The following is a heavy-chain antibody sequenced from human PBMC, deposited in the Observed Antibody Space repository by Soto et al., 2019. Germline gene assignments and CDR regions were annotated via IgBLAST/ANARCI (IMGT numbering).Heavy chain of an antibody. J-gene: IGHJ3*02. D-gene: IGHD4-17*01. V-gene: IGHV3-30*18. CDR2: ISYDGSNK. CDR3: AKPSLRWSLDDAFDI. CDR1: GFTFSSYG. Sequence: GGSLRLSCAASGFTFSSYGMHWARQAPGKGLEWVAVISYDGSNKYYAGSVKGRFTISRDNSKNTLYLQMNSLRAEDTAVYYCAKPSLRWSLDDAFDIWGQGTMVTVSS.